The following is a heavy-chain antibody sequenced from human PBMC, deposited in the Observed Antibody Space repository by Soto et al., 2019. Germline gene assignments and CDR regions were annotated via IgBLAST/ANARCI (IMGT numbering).Heavy chain of an antibody. CDR1: GGSPNGYC. J-gene: IGHJ5*02. CDR3: GTFFKGFGLLIPPFAP. Sequence: SETLSHTCAVYGGSPNGYCWNCIRQPPGKGLEWIVEINHTGGTHYNPSLKSRVTMSVDTSQNQFSMRLSSVTAEATAIYYCGTFFKGFGLLIPPFAPCGQRTYVIVSS. D-gene: IGHD2-21*01. CDR2: INHTGGT. V-gene: IGHV4-34*01.